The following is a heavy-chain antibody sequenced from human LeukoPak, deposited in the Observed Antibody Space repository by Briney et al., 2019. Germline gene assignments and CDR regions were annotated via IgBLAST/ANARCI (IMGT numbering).Heavy chain of an antibody. V-gene: IGHV1-3*01. J-gene: IGHJ4*02. Sequence: GASVKVSCKASGYTFTNYAMHWVRQAPGQRLEWMGWINAGHGKTKYSQRFQGRLSFTRDTSATTAYMELSSLRSEDTAVYFCARDDERDGHNTFDYWGQGTLVTVSS. CDR2: INAGHGKT. CDR3: ARDDERDGHNTFDY. D-gene: IGHD5-24*01. CDR1: GYTFTNYA.